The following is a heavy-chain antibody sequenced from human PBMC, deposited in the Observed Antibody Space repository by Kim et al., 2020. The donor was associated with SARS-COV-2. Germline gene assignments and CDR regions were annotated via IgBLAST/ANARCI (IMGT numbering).Heavy chain of an antibody. CDR3: AREVVVVAATGPFDI. V-gene: IGHV3-74*01. CDR1: EFTFSRSW. Sequence: GGSLRLSCAASEFTFSRSWMHWVRQVPGKGLVWVSRINSDGGSTSYADSVNGRFTISRDNAKNTLYLQMNSLRAEDTAVYYCAREVVVVAATGPFDIWGQGTMVTVSS. J-gene: IGHJ3*02. D-gene: IGHD2-15*01. CDR2: INSDGGST.